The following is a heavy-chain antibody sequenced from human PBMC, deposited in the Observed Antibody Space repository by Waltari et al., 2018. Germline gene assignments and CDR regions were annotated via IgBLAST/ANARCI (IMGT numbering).Heavy chain of an antibody. J-gene: IGHJ3*02. CDR2: LSSSSSTI. D-gene: IGHD3-22*01. Sequence: EVQLVESGGGLVQPGGSLRLPCAASGFTFSSYRMNWVRQAPGKGLEWVSYLSSSSSTIYYADSVKGRFTISRDNAKNSLYLQMNSLRAEDTAVYYCARDLFSMRAFDIWGQGTMVTVSS. CDR3: ARDLFSMRAFDI. V-gene: IGHV3-48*04. CDR1: GFTFSSYR.